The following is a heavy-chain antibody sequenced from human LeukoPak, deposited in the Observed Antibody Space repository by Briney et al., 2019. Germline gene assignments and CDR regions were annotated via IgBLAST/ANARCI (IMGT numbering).Heavy chain of an antibody. V-gene: IGHV4-34*01. J-gene: IGHJ4*02. CDR1: GGSISSYY. Sequence: SETLSLTCTVSGGSISSYYWSWIRQPPGKGLEWIGEINHSGSTNYNPSLKSRVTISVDMSKNQFSLKLSSVTAADTAVYYCARFFVAVAGYYFDYWGQGTLVTVSS. CDR3: ARFFVAVAGYYFDY. CDR2: INHSGST. D-gene: IGHD6-19*01.